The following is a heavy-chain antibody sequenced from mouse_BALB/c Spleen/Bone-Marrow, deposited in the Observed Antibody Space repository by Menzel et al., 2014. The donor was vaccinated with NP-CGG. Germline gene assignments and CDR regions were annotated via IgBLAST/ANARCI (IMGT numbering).Heavy chain of an antibody. CDR3: ARWLVRMDY. D-gene: IGHD2-3*01. CDR2: IDPANDNT. CDR1: GFNIKDTF. V-gene: IGHV14-3*02. Sequence: VQLQQPGAELVKPGATVKLSCTASGFNIKDTFMNWVKQRPEQGLEWIGRIDPANDNTEYDPKFQGKATITTNTSFNSAFLQLNSLTSEDTAVYNCARWLVRMDYWGQGTSVTVSS. J-gene: IGHJ4*01.